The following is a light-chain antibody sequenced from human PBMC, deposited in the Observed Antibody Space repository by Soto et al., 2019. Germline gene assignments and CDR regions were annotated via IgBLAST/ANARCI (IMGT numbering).Light chain of an antibody. V-gene: IGKV3-20*01. Sequence: EIVLTQSPGTLSLSPGERATLSCRASQTVSSSFLAWYQQKPGQAPRLFIYGASSRATGIPDRFSGSGSGTDFTLTIGRLEPEDSAVYFCQRYDNWPLTFGGGTKVDIK. CDR1: QTVSSSF. J-gene: IGKJ4*01. CDR2: GAS. CDR3: QRYDNWPLT.